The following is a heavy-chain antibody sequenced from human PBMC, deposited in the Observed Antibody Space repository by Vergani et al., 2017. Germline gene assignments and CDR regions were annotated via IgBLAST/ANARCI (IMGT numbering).Heavy chain of an antibody. D-gene: IGHD7-27*01. CDR3: ARDTGAGDWFDP. CDR1: GYTFTSYY. J-gene: IGHJ5*02. V-gene: IGHV1-69*06. Sequence: QVQLVQSGAEVKKPGASVKVSCKASGYTFTSYYMHWVRQAPGQGLEWMGRIIPIFGTANYAQKFQGRVTITADKSTSTAYMELSSLRSEDTAVYYCARDTGAGDWFDPWGQGTLVTVSS. CDR2: IIPIFGTA.